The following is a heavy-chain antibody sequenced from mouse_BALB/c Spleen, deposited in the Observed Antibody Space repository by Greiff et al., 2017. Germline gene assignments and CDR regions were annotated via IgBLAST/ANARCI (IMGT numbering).Heavy chain of an antibody. D-gene: IGHD2-12*01. V-gene: IGHV1-5*01. CDR3: TRCYDEKGFDY. Sequence: EVQLQQSGTVLARPGASVKMSCKASGYSFTSYWMHWVKQRPGQGLEWIGAIYPGNSDTSYNQKFKGKAKLTAVTSASTAYMELSSLTNEDSAVYYCTRCYDEKGFDYWGQGTTLTVSS. J-gene: IGHJ2*01. CDR1: GYSFTSYW. CDR2: IYPGNSDT.